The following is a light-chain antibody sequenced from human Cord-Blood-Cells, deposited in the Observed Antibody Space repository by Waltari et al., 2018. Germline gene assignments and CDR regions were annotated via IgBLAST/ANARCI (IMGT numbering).Light chain of an antibody. J-gene: IGLJ1*01. Sequence: SSELTQDPAVSVALGQTVRITCQGDSLRSYYASWYQQKPGQAPVLVTYGKNNRPSGIPDRFSGSSSGNPASLTIAGAQSDDESDYYCNSRDSSGNHYVFGTGTKVTVL. V-gene: IGLV3-19*01. CDR1: SLRSYY. CDR2: GKN. CDR3: NSRDSSGNHYV.